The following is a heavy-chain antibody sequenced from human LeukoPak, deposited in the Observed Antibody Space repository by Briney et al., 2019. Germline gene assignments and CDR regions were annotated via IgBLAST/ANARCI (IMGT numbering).Heavy chain of an antibody. D-gene: IGHD3-22*01. J-gene: IGHJ3*02. CDR3: AKDFGIGYYYDSSDWALDI. V-gene: IGHV3-23*01. Sequence: GGSLRLSCAASGFTFSSYAMSWVRQAPAKEVEGVSALIGSGGSTYYADSVKGRFTISRDNSKNTLYLQMNSLRAEDTAVYYCAKDFGIGYYYDSSDWALDIWGQGTMVTVSS. CDR1: GFTFSSYA. CDR2: LIGSGGST.